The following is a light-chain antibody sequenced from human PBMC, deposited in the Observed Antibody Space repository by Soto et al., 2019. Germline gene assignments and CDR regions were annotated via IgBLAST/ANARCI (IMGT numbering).Light chain of an antibody. V-gene: IGKV1-39*01. Sequence: DIQMTQSPSSLSASVGARVTITCRASQSISSYLNWYQQKPGKAPKVLIYDASSLQSGVPSRFSGSGFGTDFTLTISSLQPEDFATYYCQQGNSFPFTFGPGTKVDIK. CDR1: QSISSY. CDR2: DAS. CDR3: QQGNSFPFT. J-gene: IGKJ3*01.